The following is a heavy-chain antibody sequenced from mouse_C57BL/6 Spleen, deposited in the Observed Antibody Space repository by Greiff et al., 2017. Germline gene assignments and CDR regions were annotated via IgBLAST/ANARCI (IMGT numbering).Heavy chain of an antibody. J-gene: IGHJ3*01. Sequence: VQLKQSGPELVKPGASVKMSCKASGYTFTDYNMHWVKQSHGKSLEWIGYINPNNGGTSYNQKFKGKATLTVNKSSSTAYMELRSLTSEDAAVYYCARWDDYDVGAWFAYWGQGTLVTVSA. D-gene: IGHD2-4*01. CDR1: GYTFTDYN. CDR2: INPNNGGT. V-gene: IGHV1-22*01. CDR3: ARWDDYDVGAWFAY.